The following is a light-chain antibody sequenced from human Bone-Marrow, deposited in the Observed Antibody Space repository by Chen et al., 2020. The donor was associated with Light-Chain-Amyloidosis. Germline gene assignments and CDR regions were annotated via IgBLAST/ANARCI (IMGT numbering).Light chain of an antibody. CDR2: DTS. CDR1: QTVGAY. CDR3: QQGATWPWT. V-gene: IGKV3-11*01. J-gene: IGKJ1*01. Sequence: VLTQSQPTLSLPPGEGATLSCRTSQTVGAYLAWYQQRPGQAPRLLIYDTSNRATGIPARFSGSESETDYTLTISSLESEDFAVYYCQQGATWPWTFGHGTKVEIK.